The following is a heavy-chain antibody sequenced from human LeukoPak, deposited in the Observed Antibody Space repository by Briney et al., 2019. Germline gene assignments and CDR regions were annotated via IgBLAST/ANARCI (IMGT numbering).Heavy chain of an antibody. D-gene: IGHD5-12*01. CDR3: ARESGYSGYDDGYFDY. CDR2: ISWNSGSI. V-gene: IGHV3-9*01. J-gene: IGHJ4*02. Sequence: GGSLRLSCAASGFTFDDYAMHWVRQAPGKGLEWVSAISWNSGSIGYADSVKGRFTISRDNSKNTLYLQMNSLRAEDTAVYYCARESGYSGYDDGYFDYWGQGTLVTVSS. CDR1: GFTFDDYA.